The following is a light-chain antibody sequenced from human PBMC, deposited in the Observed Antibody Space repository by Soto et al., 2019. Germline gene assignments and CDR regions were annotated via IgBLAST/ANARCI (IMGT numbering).Light chain of an antibody. CDR1: QSVSSY. CDR3: QQRSNWLSIT. CDR2: DAS. J-gene: IGKJ5*01. V-gene: IGKV3-11*01. Sequence: EIVLTQSPATLSLSPGERATLSCRASQSVSSYLAWYQQKPGQAPRLLIYDASNRATGIPARFSGSGSGTDFTLTISSPEPEDFAVYYCQQRSNWLSITFGQGTRLESK.